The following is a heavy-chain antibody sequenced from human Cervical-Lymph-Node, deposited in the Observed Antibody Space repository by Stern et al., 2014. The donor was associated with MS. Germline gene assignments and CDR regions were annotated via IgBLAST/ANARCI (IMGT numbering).Heavy chain of an antibody. J-gene: IGHJ4*02. V-gene: IGHV1-46*01. CDR1: GYTFTSNY. D-gene: IGHD5-18*01. CDR3: ARAQGYGYDY. Sequence: VHLVESGAEVKKPGASVKVSCKASGYTFTSNYIHWVRQAPGQGLEWMGMINTSGGSTSYAQKFQGRVTMTRDTSTSTVYVELSSLTSEDTAIYYCARAQGYGYDYWGQGTLVTVSS. CDR2: INTSGGST.